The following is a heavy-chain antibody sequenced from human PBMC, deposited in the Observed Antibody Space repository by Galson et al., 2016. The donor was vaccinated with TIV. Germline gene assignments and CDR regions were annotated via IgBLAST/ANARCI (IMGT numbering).Heavy chain of an antibody. CDR3: AKDHPSSGWPAFDY. Sequence: SLRLSCAASGFTFSRYAMSWVRQPPGKGLEWVASVNNGNNPYYADSVKGRFTASRDNSNNIFYLQMNALRAEDSALYYCAKDHPSSGWPAFDYWGQGTLVSVSS. CDR1: GFTFSRYA. J-gene: IGHJ4*02. V-gene: IGHV3-23*05. D-gene: IGHD6-25*01. CDR2: VNNGNNP.